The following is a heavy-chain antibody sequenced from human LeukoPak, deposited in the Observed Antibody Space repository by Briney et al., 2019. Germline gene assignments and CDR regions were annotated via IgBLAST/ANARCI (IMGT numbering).Heavy chain of an antibody. J-gene: IGHJ4*02. D-gene: IGHD6-19*01. CDR1: GFTFSSYD. Sequence: GGSLRLSCAASGFTFSSYDMHWVRQPTGKGLEWVSGIGTAGDTFYLGSVKGRFTISRENGKNSLYLQMNSLRVGDTAVYYCARSVPGGSGWMGSIEYWGQGTLVTVPS. CDR2: IGTAGDT. CDR3: ARSVPGGSGWMGSIEY. V-gene: IGHV3-13*01.